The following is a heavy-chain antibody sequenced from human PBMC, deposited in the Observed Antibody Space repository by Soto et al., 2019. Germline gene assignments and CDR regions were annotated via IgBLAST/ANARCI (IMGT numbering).Heavy chain of an antibody. D-gene: IGHD3-3*02. CDR2: IYYSGST. CDR3: ARDRPIFGVVNYYYYGMDV. CDR1: GGSISSYY. V-gene: IGHV4-59*01. J-gene: IGHJ6*02. Sequence: SETLSLTCTVSGGSISSYYWSWIRQPPGKGLEWIGYIYYSGSTNYNPSLKSRVTISVDTSKNQFSLKLSSVTAEDTAVYYCARDRPIFGVVNYYYYGMDVWGQGTTVTVSS.